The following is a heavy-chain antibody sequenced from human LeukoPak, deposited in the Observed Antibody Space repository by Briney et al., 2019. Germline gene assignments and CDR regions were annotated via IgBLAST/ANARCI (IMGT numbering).Heavy chain of an antibody. D-gene: IGHD5-12*01. V-gene: IGHV1-69*13. Sequence: SVKVSCKASGGTFNSDAISWVRQAPGQGLEWMGGIIPIFGTANYAQKFQGRVTITADESTSTAYMELSSLRSEDTAVYYCARGFGGYDSGAYFDYWGQGTLVTVSS. CDR3: ARGFGGYDSGAYFDY. CDR2: IIPIFGTA. CDR1: GGTFNSDA. J-gene: IGHJ4*02.